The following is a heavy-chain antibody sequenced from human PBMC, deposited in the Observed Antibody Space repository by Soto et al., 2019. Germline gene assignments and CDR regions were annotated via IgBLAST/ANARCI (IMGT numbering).Heavy chain of an antibody. Sequence: QITLKESGPTLVKPTQTLTLTCTFSGFSLSTGGLGVGWIRQPPGEALVWLALIYWDDDKRYSPSLRSRLTITKDTSKNQVVLIMTNMDPVDTATYYCVHSRCGGDCLRSYSSHYYYGMDVWGQGTTVTVSS. CDR2: IYWDDDK. D-gene: IGHD2-21*02. CDR1: GFSLSTGGLG. J-gene: IGHJ6*02. V-gene: IGHV2-5*02. CDR3: VHSRCGGDCLRSYSSHYYYGMDV.